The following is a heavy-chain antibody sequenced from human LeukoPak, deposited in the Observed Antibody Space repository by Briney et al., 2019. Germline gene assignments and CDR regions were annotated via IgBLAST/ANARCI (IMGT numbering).Heavy chain of an antibody. D-gene: IGHD1-26*01. J-gene: IGHJ4*02. Sequence: SETLSLTCAVYGGSFSGYYWSWICQPPGKGLEWIGEINHSGSTNYNPSLKSRVTISVDTSKNQFSLKLSSVTAADTAVYYCAIRVGATLDYWGQGTLVTVSS. V-gene: IGHV4-34*01. CDR3: AIRVGATLDY. CDR1: GGSFSGYY. CDR2: INHSGST.